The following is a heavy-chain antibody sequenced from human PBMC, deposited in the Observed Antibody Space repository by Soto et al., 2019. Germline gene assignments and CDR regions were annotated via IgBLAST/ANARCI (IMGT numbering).Heavy chain of an antibody. CDR2: ISAYNGNT. J-gene: IGHJ6*02. CDR3: ARVQPTVLVRYFDCFPPGGYYYGRDV. CDR1: GYTFTSYG. D-gene: IGHD3-9*01. V-gene: IGHV1-18*04. Sequence: ASVKVACKSSGYTFTSYGISWVRQAPGQGLEWMGWISAYNGNTNYAQKLQGRVTMTTDTSTSTAYMELRSLRSDDTAVYYCARVQPTVLVRYFDCFPPGGYYYGRDVCGQGTTVTVS.